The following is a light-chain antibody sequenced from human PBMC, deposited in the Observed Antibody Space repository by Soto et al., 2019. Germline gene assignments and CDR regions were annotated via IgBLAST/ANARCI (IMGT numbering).Light chain of an antibody. CDR3: QQYGSSPLT. Sequence: IVMTLSPATLSVYPRGRATLSCMASQSISSSYLAWYQQKPGQAPKVLIYRASSRATGIPDRFSGSGSGTDFTLTISRLEPEDFAVYYCQQYGSSPLTFGGGTKVDIK. CDR2: RAS. J-gene: IGKJ4*01. V-gene: IGKV3-20*01. CDR1: QSISSSY.